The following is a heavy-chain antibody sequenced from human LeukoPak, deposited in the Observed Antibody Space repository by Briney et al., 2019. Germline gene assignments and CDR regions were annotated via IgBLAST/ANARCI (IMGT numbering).Heavy chain of an antibody. CDR3: ARGPIYDYVWGSYRGGYDY. V-gene: IGHV4-61*01. D-gene: IGHD3-16*02. CDR2: IYYSGST. J-gene: IGHJ4*02. Sequence: SETLSHTCTVSGGSVSSGSYYWSWIRQPAGKGLEWIGYIYYSGSTNYNPSLKSRVTISVDTSKNQFSLKLSSVTAADTAVYYCARGPIYDYVWGSYRGGYDYRGQGTLVTVSS. CDR1: GGSVSSGSYY.